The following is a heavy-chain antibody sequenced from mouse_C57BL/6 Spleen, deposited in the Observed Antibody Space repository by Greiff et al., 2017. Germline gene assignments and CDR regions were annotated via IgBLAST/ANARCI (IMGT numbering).Heavy chain of an antibody. V-gene: IGHV1-52*01. CDR1: GYTFTSYW. CDR3: ARYGNWYFDV. Sequence: QVQLQQPGAELVRPGSSVKLSCKASGYTFTSYWMHWVKQRPIQGLEWIGNIDPSDSETHYNQKFKDKATLTVDKSSSTAYMQLSSLKSEDSAVYYCARYGNWYFDVWGTGTTVTVSS. D-gene: IGHD1-1*02. CDR2: IDPSDSET. J-gene: IGHJ1*03.